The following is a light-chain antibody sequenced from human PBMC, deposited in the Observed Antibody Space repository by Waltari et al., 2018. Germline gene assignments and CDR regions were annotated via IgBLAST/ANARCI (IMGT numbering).Light chain of an antibody. CDR1: QRVRTY. V-gene: IGKV3-11*01. CDR3: QQRGNWPLT. J-gene: IGKJ4*01. CDR2: DAS. Sequence: ELVLTQSPATLSLSPGERATLSCRASQRVRTYLAWYQQKPGQAPRLRIYDASNRATGIPYRFSCSGSGTDFALTISSLEPEDFAVYYCQQRGNWPLTFGGGTKVEIK.